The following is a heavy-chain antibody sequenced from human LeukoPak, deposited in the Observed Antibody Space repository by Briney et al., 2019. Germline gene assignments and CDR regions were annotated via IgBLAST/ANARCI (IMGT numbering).Heavy chain of an antibody. CDR1: GYTFTSYG. V-gene: IGHV1-18*01. J-gene: IGHJ4*02. D-gene: IGHD3-9*01. CDR3: ARDRVLRYFDWSQYYFDY. Sequence: ASVKVSCKASGYTFTSYGISWVRQAPGQGLEWMGWISAYNGNTNYAQKLQGRVTMTTDTSTSTAYMELRSLRSDDTAVYYCARDRVLRYFDWSQYYFDYWGQGTLVTVSS. CDR2: ISAYNGNT.